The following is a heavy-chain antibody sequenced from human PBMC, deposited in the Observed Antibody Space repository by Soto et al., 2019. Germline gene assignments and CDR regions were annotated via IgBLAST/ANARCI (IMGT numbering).Heavy chain of an antibody. V-gene: IGHV4-31*03. Sequence: PSETLSLTCTVSGGSISSGGYYWSWIRQHPGKGLEWIGYIYYSGSTYYNPSLKRRVTISVDTSKNQFSLKLSSVTAADTAVYYCARVARWSLQSGPRPNIAWFDTWGQGTLVTVSS. CDR3: ARVARWSLQSGPRPNIAWFDT. J-gene: IGHJ5*02. CDR1: GGSISSGGYY. D-gene: IGHD2-15*01. CDR2: IYYSGST.